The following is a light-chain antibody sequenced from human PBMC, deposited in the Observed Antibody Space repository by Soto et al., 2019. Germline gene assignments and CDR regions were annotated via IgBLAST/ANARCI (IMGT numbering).Light chain of an antibody. CDR3: QQYNSYSPEGLT. Sequence: DIQLTQSPSTLSASVGERVTITCRASQTFNTWLALYQHKPGKAPKLLIYDASVLETGVPSRFSGFSSGTEFTLTISSLQPDDFATYFCQQYNSYSPEGLTFGGGTKVDIK. V-gene: IGKV1-5*01. CDR1: QTFNTW. CDR2: DAS. J-gene: IGKJ4*01.